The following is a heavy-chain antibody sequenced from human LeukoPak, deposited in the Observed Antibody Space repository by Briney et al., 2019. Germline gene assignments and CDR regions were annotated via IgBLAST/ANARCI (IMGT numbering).Heavy chain of an antibody. D-gene: IGHD3-22*01. Sequence: ASVKVSCKASGYTFTSYGISWVRQAPGQGLEWMGWISAYTGNTNYAQKFQGRVTMTTDKSTSTYYMELRSLKADDTAVYYFVRVEDSSSHYYAASGQRTLVTVSS. CDR1: GYTFTSYG. V-gene: IGHV1-18*01. CDR3: VRVEDSSSHYYAA. CDR2: ISAYTGNT. J-gene: IGHJ5*02.